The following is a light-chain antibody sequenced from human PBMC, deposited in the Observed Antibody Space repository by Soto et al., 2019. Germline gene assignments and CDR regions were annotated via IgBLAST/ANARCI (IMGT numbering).Light chain of an antibody. CDR2: EVT. J-gene: IGLJ1*01. Sequence: QSVLTQPASVSGSPGQSITISCTGSTSDVGSYDYVTWFQQYPGKAPKVMIYEVTNRPSGVSHRFSGSKSGNTASLTISGLQAEDEADYFCSSYTSTSVFYVFGTGTQLTVL. CDR3: SSYTSTSVFYV. CDR1: TSDVGSYDY. V-gene: IGLV2-14*01.